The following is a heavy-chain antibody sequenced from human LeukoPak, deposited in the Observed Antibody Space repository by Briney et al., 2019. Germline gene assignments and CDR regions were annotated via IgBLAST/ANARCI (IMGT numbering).Heavy chain of an antibody. Sequence: QPGRSLRLSCAASGFTFSSYAMSWVRQAPGKGLEWVSAISGSGGSTYYADSVKGRFTISRDNSKNTLYLQMNSLRAEDTAVYYCAKSDIRFLEWLSLPNWFDPWGQGTLVTVSS. V-gene: IGHV3-23*01. CDR1: GFTFSSYA. J-gene: IGHJ5*02. D-gene: IGHD3-3*01. CDR2: ISGSGGST. CDR3: AKSDIRFLEWLSLPNWFDP.